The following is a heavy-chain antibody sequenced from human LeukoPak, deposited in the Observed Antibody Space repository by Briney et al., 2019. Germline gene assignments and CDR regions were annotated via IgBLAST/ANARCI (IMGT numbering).Heavy chain of an antibody. D-gene: IGHD1-26*01. CDR3: ARHRGGSYYENIYFDY. V-gene: IGHV4-59*08. J-gene: IGHJ4*02. CDR2: IYYSGST. Sequence: SETLSLTCTVSGGSISSYYWSWIRQPPGKGLEWIGYIYYSGSTNYNSSLKSRVTISVDTSKNQFSLKLSSVTAADTAVYYCARHRGGSYYENIYFDYWGQGTLVTVSS. CDR1: GGSISSYY.